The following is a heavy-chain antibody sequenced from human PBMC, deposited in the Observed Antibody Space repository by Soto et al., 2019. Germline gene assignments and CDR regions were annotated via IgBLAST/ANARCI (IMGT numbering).Heavy chain of an antibody. V-gene: IGHV3-30*03. D-gene: IGHD2-15*01. Sequence: QVQLVESGGGVVQPGRSLRLSCAASGFTFSSYGMHWVRQAPGKGLEWVAVISYDGSNKYYADSVKGRFTISRDNSXXTLYLQMNSLRAEDTAVYYCAILVHDSPPDYGMDVWGQGTTVTVSS. CDR2: ISYDGSNK. J-gene: IGHJ6*02. CDR1: GFTFSSYG. CDR3: AILVHDSPPDYGMDV.